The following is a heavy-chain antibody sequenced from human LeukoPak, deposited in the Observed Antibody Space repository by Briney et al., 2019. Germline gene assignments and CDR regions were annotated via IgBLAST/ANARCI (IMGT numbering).Heavy chain of an antibody. CDR3: ARGRSGRYYHGMDV. Sequence: SETLSLTCAVYGGSFSGYYWSWIRQPPGKGLEWIGEINHSGSTNYNPSLKSRVTISVDTSKNQFSLKLSSVTAADTAVYYCARGRSGRYYHGMDVWGQGTTVTVSS. D-gene: IGHD2-15*01. V-gene: IGHV4-34*01. CDR2: INHSGST. CDR1: GGSFSGYY. J-gene: IGHJ6*02.